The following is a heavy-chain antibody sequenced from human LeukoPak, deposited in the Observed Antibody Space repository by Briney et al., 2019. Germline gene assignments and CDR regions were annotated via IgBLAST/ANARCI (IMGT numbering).Heavy chain of an antibody. D-gene: IGHD7-27*01. CDR3: ARGFRGDNFDY. CDR2: ILATGAT. J-gene: IGHJ4*02. V-gene: IGHV4-61*02. Sequence: PSETLSLTCTVSGDSINSGIYYWGWVRQPAGKGLEWIGRILATGATNYNPSLKSRLTISLDTSKNQFSLKLTSVTAADTAVYYCARGFRGDNFDYWGQGTLVTVSS. CDR1: GDSINSGIYY.